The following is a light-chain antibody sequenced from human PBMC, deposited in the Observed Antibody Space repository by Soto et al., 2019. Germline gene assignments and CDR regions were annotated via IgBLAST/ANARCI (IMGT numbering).Light chain of an antibody. CDR1: SSDGWSYNV. V-gene: IGLV2-23*02. Sequence: QAALAQPAAVSGSPGESSTISCTRTSSDGWSYNVVSWYQQHPVKAPKLMIYEVSKRPSGVSNRFSGSKSGNTASLTISGLQAEDEADYYCCSYAPSSPLLYFFGTGTKVTV. CDR2: EVS. CDR3: CSYAPSSPLLYF. J-gene: IGLJ1*01.